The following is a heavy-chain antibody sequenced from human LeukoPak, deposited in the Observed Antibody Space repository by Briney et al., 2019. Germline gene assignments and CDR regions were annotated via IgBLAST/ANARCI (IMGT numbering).Heavy chain of an antibody. CDR1: GFAFDNYA. D-gene: IGHD4-11*01. V-gene: IGHV3-43*02. CDR3: AKDLTTVGSPWFDP. CDR2: ISGDGTTT. J-gene: IGHJ5*02. Sequence: GGSLRLSCAASGFAFDNYAMHWIRQAPGKGLEWVSLISGDGTTTYHAESVKGRFTVSRDNSKNSLFLQMNGPRSEDTAFYYCAKDLTTVGSPWFDPWGQGTLVTVSS.